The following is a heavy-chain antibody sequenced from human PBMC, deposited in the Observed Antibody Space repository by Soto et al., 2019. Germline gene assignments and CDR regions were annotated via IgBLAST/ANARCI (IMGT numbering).Heavy chain of an antibody. CDR1: GGSISSYY. Sequence: SETLSLTFTVSGGSISSYYWSWIRQPPGKGLEWIGYIYYSGSTNYNPSLKSRVTISVDTSKNQFSLKLSSVTAADTAVYYCARQDSSTHPTLDYWGQGTLVTVSS. CDR3: ARQDSSTHPTLDY. J-gene: IGHJ4*02. V-gene: IGHV4-59*08. CDR2: IYYSGST. D-gene: IGHD2-2*01.